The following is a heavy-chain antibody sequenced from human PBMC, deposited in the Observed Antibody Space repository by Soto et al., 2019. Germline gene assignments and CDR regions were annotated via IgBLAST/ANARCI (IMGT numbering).Heavy chain of an antibody. V-gene: IGHV1-69*01. Sequence: QVQLVQSGAEVKKPGSSVKVSCKASGGTFSSYAISWVRQAPGQGLEWMGGIIPIFGTANYAQKLQGRVTITADDSTSTAYMELSSLRSEDTSVYYCARGPTVVTPEGYYYYCGMDVGGQGTTVTVSS. D-gene: IGHD4-17*01. CDR1: GGTFSSYA. CDR2: IIPIFGTA. CDR3: ARGPTVVTPEGYYYYCGMDV. J-gene: IGHJ6*02.